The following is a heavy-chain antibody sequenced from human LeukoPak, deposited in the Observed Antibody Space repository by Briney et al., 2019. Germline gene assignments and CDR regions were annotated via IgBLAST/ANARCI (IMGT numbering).Heavy chain of an antibody. CDR2: IKQNGSEK. Sequence: GGSLRLSCAASGFTFSTYWMTWVRRAPGKGLEWVANIKQNGSEKYYVDSVKGRFTISRDNAKNSLYLQMNRLRAEDTAVYYCARLGGYNSDDYWGQGTLVTVSS. J-gene: IGHJ4*02. V-gene: IGHV3-7*01. CDR3: ARLGGYNSDDY. D-gene: IGHD3-22*01. CDR1: GFTFSTYW.